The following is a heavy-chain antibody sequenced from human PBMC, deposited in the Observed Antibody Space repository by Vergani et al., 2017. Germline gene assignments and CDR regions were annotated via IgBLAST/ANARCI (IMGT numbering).Heavy chain of an antibody. CDR2: LTGGGGST. D-gene: IGHD1-26*01. J-gene: IGHJ4*02. V-gene: IGHV3-23*01. Sequence: EVQLLESGGSLKQLGGSVRLSCAASGFTFSTYAMHWVRQAPGKWLEWVSALTGGGGSTYYADSFKGRFIISRDNSRDTLYLQMNSLRPEDTATYYCVKDAVSYENFFDSWGQGTLVTVSS. CDR3: VKDAVSYENFFDS. CDR1: GFTFSTYA.